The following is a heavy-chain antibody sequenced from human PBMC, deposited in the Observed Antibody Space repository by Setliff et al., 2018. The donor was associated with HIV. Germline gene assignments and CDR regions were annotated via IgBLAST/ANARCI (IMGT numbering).Heavy chain of an antibody. CDR1: GASITRGTHY. D-gene: IGHD6-13*01. CDR3: ARDQGYSTSFAFDV. Sequence: LSLTCTVSGASITRGTHYCNWIRQPAGKGLQWIGRIYTSGRGSDTYNPSLKSRATISVDTPKNQFSLKLNSVTAADTAVYYCARDQGYSTSFAFDVWGPGTMVTVSS. V-gene: IGHV4-61*02. J-gene: IGHJ3*01. CDR2: IYTSGRGSD.